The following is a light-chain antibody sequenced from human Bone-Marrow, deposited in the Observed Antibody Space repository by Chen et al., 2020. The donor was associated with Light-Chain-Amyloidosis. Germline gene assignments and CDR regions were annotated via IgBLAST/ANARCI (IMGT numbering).Light chain of an antibody. CDR2: EVT. CDR1: SSDVGGDNH. Sequence: QSALTQPASVSGSPGQSITISCTGTSSDVGGDNHVSWYQQHPDKAPKLMIYEVTNRPSWVPDRFSGSKADNTASLTISVLQTEDEADYFGSSYTITNTLVFGSGTRVTVL. CDR3: SSYTITNTLV. V-gene: IGLV2-14*01. J-gene: IGLJ1*01.